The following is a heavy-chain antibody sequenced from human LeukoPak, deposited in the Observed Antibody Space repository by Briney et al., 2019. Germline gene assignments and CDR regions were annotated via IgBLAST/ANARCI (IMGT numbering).Heavy chain of an antibody. Sequence: PGRSLRLSCAASRFTFSSYAMHWVRQAPGKGLEWVATISYDGINKYYADSVKGRFTISRDNSKNTLYLQMNSLRGEDTALYYCARGPGSGWDDYFDYWGQGTLATVSS. CDR3: ARGPGSGWDDYFDY. CDR1: RFTFSSYA. D-gene: IGHD6-19*01. CDR2: ISYDGINK. V-gene: IGHV3-30-3*01. J-gene: IGHJ4*02.